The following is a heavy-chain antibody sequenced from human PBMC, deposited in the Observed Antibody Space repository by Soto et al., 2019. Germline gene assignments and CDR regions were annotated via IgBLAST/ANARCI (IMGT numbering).Heavy chain of an antibody. D-gene: IGHD2-15*01. V-gene: IGHV1-69*01. CDR1: GGTFSSYA. CDR3: AREGAYCSGGSCYSTAAFDY. CDR2: IIPIFGTA. J-gene: IGHJ4*02. Sequence: QVQLVQSGAEVKKPGSSVKVSCKASGGTFSSYAISWVRQAPGQGLEWMGGIIPIFGTANYAQKFQGRVTITADESTSTAYMELSSLRSEDTAVYYRAREGAYCSGGSCYSTAAFDYWGQGTLVTVSS.